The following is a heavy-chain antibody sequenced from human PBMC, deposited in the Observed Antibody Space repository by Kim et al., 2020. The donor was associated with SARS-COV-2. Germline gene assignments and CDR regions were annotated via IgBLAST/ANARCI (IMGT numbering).Heavy chain of an antibody. CDR2: ISSSSSYI. CDR3: ARGGLTDLYYYDMDF. D-gene: IGHD3-16*01. V-gene: IGHV3-21*01. Sequence: GGSLRLSCAASGITLSSYSMNWVRQAPGKGLEWVSSISSSSSYIFYADSVKGRFTISRDNAKNSLFLQMNSLRAEDTAVYYCARGGLTDLYYYDMDFWGQGTTVTVSS. CDR1: GITLSSYS. J-gene: IGHJ6*02.